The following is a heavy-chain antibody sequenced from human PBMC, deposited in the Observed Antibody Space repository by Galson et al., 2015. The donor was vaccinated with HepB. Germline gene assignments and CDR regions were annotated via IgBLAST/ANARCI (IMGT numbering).Heavy chain of an antibody. CDR3: AAGSPTTIFGVANPWYYFDY. V-gene: IGHV1-24*01. CDR1: GYTLTKLS. CDR2: FDPGDGET. D-gene: IGHD3-3*01. Sequence: SVKVSCKVSGYTLTKLSMHWVRQLPGKGLEWMGGFDPGDGETIYAQKFQGRVTMTEDTSTDTAYMELSSLRSEDTAVYYCAAGSPTTIFGVANPWYYFDYWGQGTLVTVSS. J-gene: IGHJ4*02.